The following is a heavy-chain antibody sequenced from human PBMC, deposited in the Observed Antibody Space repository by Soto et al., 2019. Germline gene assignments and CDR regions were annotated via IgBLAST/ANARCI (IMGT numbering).Heavy chain of an antibody. D-gene: IGHD1-1*01. J-gene: IGHJ6*02. CDR3: VRGGILEANRPYYYYGLDV. CDR1: GYTFSTYG. Sequence: ASVKVSCKVFGYTFSTYGLSWVRQAPGQGLEWMGWVSPYNGNTYYAPGLQGRVTMTTDTSTNTAYMSLRSLRSDGTAIYYCVRGGILEANRPYYYYGLDVWGQGTPVTVSS. CDR2: VSPYNGNT. V-gene: IGHV1-18*01.